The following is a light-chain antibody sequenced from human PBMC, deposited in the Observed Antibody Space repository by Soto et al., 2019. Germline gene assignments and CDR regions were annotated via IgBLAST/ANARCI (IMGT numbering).Light chain of an antibody. V-gene: IGKV3-15*01. J-gene: IGKJ3*01. CDR1: QSVCSN. CDR2: GAS. CDR3: QQYNNWPIT. Sequence: EIVMTQFPATLSVSPGERATLSCRASQSVCSNLAWYQQKPDQAPRLLIYGASSRATGMPARFSGSGSGTEFALTISSLQSEDFAVYYCQQYNNWPITFGPGTKVDIK.